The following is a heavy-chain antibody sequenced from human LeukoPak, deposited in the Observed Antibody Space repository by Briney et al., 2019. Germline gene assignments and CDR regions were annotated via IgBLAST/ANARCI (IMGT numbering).Heavy chain of an antibody. CDR2: INTNTGNP. D-gene: IGHD3-16*02. J-gene: IGHJ6*03. V-gene: IGHV7-4-1*02. CDR3: AREFVITFGGVIVHSNYYMDV. Sequence: ASVTVSCKASGYTFTSYAMNWVRQAPGQGLEWMGWINTNTGNPTYAQGFTGRFVFSLDASVSTAYLQISSLKAEDTAVYYCAREFVITFGGVIVHSNYYMDVWGKGTTVTVSS. CDR1: GYTFTSYA.